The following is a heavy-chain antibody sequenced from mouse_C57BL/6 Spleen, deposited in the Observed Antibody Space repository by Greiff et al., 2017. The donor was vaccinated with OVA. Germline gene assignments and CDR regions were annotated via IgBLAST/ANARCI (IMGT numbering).Heavy chain of an antibody. D-gene: IGHD1-1*01. J-gene: IGHJ3*01. Sequence: EVKLMESGGGLVKPGGSLKLSCAASGFTFSSYAMSWVRQTPEKRLEWVATISDGGSYTYYPDNVKGRFTISRDNAKNNLYLQMSHLKSEDTAMYYCARGDYYYGSSQFAYWGQGTLVTVSA. CDR1: GFTFSSYA. CDR3: ARGDYYYGSSQFAY. CDR2: ISDGGSYT. V-gene: IGHV5-4*03.